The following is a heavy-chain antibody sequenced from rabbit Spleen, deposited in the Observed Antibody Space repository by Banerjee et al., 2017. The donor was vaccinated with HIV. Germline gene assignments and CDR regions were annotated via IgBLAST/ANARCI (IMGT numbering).Heavy chain of an antibody. J-gene: IGHJ6*01. D-gene: IGHD1-1*01. CDR1: GVSFSSGYD. CDR3: ARDTSSSFSSYGMDL. CDR2: IEAGTSGFT. V-gene: IGHV1S40*01. Sequence: QSLEESGGGLVKPGASLTLTCKASGVSFSSGYDMCWVRQAPGKGLEWIACIEAGTSGFTYFANWAKGRFTISMTSSTTVTLQMTSLTAADTATYFCARDTSSSFSSYGMDLWGPGTLVTVS.